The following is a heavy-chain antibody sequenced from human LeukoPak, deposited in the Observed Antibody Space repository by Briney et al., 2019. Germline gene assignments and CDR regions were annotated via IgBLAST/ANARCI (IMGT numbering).Heavy chain of an antibody. V-gene: IGHV1-18*01. J-gene: IGHJ6*02. CDR1: GYTFTSYG. CDR3: ARVWVVPAATPDYYYGMDV. D-gene: IGHD2-2*01. CDR2: ISAYNGNT. Sequence: ASVKVSCKASGYTFTSYGISWVQRAPGQGLEWMGWISAYNGNTNYAQKLQGRVTMTTDTSTSTAYMELRSLRSDDTAVYYCARVWVVPAATPDYYYGMDVWGQGTTVTVSS.